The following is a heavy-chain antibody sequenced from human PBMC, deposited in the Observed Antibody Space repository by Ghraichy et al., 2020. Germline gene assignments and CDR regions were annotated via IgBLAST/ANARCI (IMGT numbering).Heavy chain of an antibody. V-gene: IGHV3-7*01. CDR1: GVTSSNYW. CDR2: INPAGTDK. D-gene: IGHD2/OR15-2a*01. CDR3: ATSQHSTAWN. J-gene: IGHJ4*02. Sequence: GESLNISCAASGVTSSNYWMSWVRQAPGKGLEWVAHINPAGTDKYNVDSVKGRFTISRDNAKNSLYLQLNSLRPGDTAVYFCATSQHSTAWNWGQGTLVTVSS.